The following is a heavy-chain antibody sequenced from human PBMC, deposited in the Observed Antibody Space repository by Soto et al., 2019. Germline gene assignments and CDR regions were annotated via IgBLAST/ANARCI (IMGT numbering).Heavy chain of an antibody. CDR2: IYYSGST. D-gene: IGHD3-22*01. V-gene: IGHV4-31*03. J-gene: IGHJ1*01. CDR1: GGSISSGGYY. Sequence: SETLSLTCTVSGGSISSGGYYWSWIRQHPGKGLEWIGYIYYSGSTYYNPSLKSRVTISVDTSKNQFSLKLSSVTAADTAVYYCARDRVDSSGYPYFQHWGQGTLVNVSS. CDR3: ARDRVDSSGYPYFQH.